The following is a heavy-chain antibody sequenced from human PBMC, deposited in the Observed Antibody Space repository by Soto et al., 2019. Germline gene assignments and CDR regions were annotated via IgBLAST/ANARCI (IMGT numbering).Heavy chain of an antibody. CDR3: VKLSPTASAVPY. CDR2: IIPIFGTA. Sequence: QVQLVQSGAEVKKPGSSVKVSCKASGGTFSSYAFNWVRQAPGQGPEWMGGIIPIFGTAKYERKFQARVTISADESTSTAYMDLSSLRSEDTAVYFCVKLSPTASAVPYWGHGTLVTVSS. D-gene: IGHD3-10*02. V-gene: IGHV1-69*12. J-gene: IGHJ4*03. CDR1: GGTFSSYA.